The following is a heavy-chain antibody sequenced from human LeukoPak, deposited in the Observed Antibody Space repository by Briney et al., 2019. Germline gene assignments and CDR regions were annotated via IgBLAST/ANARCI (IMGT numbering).Heavy chain of an antibody. Sequence: GGSLRLSCAASGFTFDDYDMSWVRQAPGKGLEWVSGINWNGGSTGYADSVKGRFTISRDNAKNSLYLQMNSLRAEDTALYYCARELYSSSWTENWFDPWGQGTLVTVSS. CDR1: GFTFDDYD. CDR3: ARELYSSSWTENWFDP. D-gene: IGHD6-13*01. J-gene: IGHJ5*02. CDR2: INWNGGST. V-gene: IGHV3-20*04.